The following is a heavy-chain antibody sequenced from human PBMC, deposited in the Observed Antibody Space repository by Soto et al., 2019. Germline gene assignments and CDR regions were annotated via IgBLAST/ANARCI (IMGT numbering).Heavy chain of an antibody. CDR2: ISAYNGNT. CDR1: GYTFTSYG. D-gene: IGHD2-15*01. Sequence: ASVKVSCKASGYTFTSYGISWVRQAPGQGLEWMGWISAYNGNTNYAQKLQGRVTMTTDTSTSTAYMELRSLRSDDTAVYYCARDLDVRNIEVVVAAISDVMAVWGQGTTVTVSS. J-gene: IGHJ6*02. V-gene: IGHV1-18*01. CDR3: ARDLDVRNIEVVVAAISDVMAV.